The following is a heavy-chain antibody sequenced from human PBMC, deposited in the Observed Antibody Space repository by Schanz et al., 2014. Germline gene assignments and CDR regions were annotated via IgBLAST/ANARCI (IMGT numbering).Heavy chain of an antibody. CDR1: GFSFSSYT. CDR3: AKEGPRCTRKPLTYYLAMDD. Sequence: AASGFSFSSYTMSWVRQAPGKGLAWSSYISFSVNTIYYADSVKGRFTISRDNAKNSVFLEMKRLRAEESAVYYYAKEGPRCTRKPLTYYLAMDDGGQGSKV. J-gene: IGHJ6*02. V-gene: IGHV3-48*01. D-gene: IGHD2-21*01. CDR2: ISFSVNTI.